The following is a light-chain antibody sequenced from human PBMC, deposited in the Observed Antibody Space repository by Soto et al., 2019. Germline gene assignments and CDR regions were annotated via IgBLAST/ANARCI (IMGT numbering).Light chain of an antibody. CDR1: SSDVGGYNY. Sequence: QSALTQPPSASGSPGQSVTISCTGTSSDVGGYNYVSWYQQHPGKAPKLMIFEVSKWPSGVPDRFSGSKSGNTASLTVSGLQAEDEADYYCSSYAARYNHVVFGRGTKLTVL. CDR3: SSYAARYNHVV. J-gene: IGLJ2*01. V-gene: IGLV2-8*01. CDR2: EVS.